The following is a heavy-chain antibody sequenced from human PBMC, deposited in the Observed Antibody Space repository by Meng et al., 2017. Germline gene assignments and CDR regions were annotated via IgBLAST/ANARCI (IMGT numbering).Heavy chain of an antibody. J-gene: IGHJ2*01. Sequence: LHQSVSAILLPSETPSSPRAVSGGAICSGNSWSWVRQPPGKGLEWIGEINHSGSTNYNPSLKNRVTISVDTSKNQFSLKLSSVTAADTAVYYCARGIDYCDYIGRQWYFDLWGRGTLVTVSS. V-gene: IGHV4-4*02. D-gene: IGHD4-17*01. CDR1: GGAICSGNS. CDR3: ARGIDYCDYIGRQWYFDL. CDR2: INHSGST.